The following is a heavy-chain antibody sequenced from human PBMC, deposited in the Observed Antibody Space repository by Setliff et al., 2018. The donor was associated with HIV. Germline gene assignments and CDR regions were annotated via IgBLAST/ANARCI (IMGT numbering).Heavy chain of an antibody. CDR3: ASAYDYYMDV. Sequence: ASVKVSCKASGYAFNNYGISWVRQAPGQGLEWMGWISTYNGNTNYAQKFQGRVTITADKSTSTAYMELSSLKSEDTAIYYCASAYDYYMDVWGKGTTVTVSS. CDR1: GYAFNNYG. V-gene: IGHV1-18*01. J-gene: IGHJ6*03. CDR2: ISTYNGNT.